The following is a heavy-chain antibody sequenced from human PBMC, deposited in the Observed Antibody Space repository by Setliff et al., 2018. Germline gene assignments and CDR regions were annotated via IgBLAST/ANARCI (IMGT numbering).Heavy chain of an antibody. V-gene: IGHV4-39*07. CDR1: GGSISSSSYY. CDR3: ASSYCSSTSCHYYFDY. D-gene: IGHD2-2*01. CDR2: INHSGST. J-gene: IGHJ4*02. Sequence: SETLSLTCTVSGGSISSSSYYWGWIRQPPGKGLEWIGEINHSGSTYYNPSLKSRVTISVDRSKNQFSLKLSSVTAADTAVYYCASSYCSSTSCHYYFDYWGQGTLVTVSS.